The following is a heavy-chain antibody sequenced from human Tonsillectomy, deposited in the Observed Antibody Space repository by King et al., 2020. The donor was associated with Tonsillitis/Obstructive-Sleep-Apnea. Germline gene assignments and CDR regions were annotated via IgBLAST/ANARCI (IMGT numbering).Heavy chain of an antibody. CDR3: ARQAEYSSMFDP. CDR1: GGSIISSSYY. CDR2: VYYSGST. V-gene: IGHV4-39*01. D-gene: IGHD6-6*01. Sequence: LQLQESGPGLVKPSETLSLTCTVSGGSIISSSYYWGWIRQPPGNGLEWIGSVYYSGSTYYNPSLKIHGTISVDTSKNQFSLKLSSVTAADTAVYYCARQAEYSSMFDPWGQGTLVTVSS. J-gene: IGHJ5*02.